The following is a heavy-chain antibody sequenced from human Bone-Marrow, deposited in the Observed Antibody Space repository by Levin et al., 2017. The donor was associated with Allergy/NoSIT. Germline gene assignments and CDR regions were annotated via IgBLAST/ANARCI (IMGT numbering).Heavy chain of an antibody. CDR3: ARDGEQWLVHHMDV. Sequence: SCAASGFTFSSYSMNWVRQAPGKGLEWVSYISPRSSTIYYADSVQGRFTITRDNVQDSLYLQMNSLRVEDTAVYYCARDGEQWLVHHMDVWGQGTTVTVSS. CDR1: GFTFSSYS. J-gene: IGHJ6*02. CDR2: ISPRSSTI. V-gene: IGHV3-48*01. D-gene: IGHD6-19*01.